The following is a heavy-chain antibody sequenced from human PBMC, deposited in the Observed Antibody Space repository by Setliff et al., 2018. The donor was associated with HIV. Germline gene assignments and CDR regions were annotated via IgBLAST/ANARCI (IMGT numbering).Heavy chain of an antibody. V-gene: IGHV4-39*07. D-gene: IGHD2-15*01. CDR2: IFYSGTT. CDR3: ARVDRVESAFDI. Sequence: SETLSLTCTVSGGSFTSRSYYWGWIRQPPGKGLEWIGSIFYSGTTYYNPSLKSRVTISVDTSKNQFSLNLSSATAADTAIYYCARVDRVESAFDIWGQGAMVTVS. J-gene: IGHJ3*02. CDR1: GGSFTSRSYY.